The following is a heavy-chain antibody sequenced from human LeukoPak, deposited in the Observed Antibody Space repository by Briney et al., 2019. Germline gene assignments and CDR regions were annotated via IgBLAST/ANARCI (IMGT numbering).Heavy chain of an antibody. CDR1: GFTVSSNY. CDR2: IYSGGST. Sequence: AGGSLRPSCAASGFTVSSNYMSWVRQAPGKGLEWVSVIYSGGSTHYADSVKGRFTISRDNAKNSLYLQMNSLRAEDTAVYYCARDRIQLWAGTYYFDYWGQGTLVTVSS. V-gene: IGHV3-53*01. D-gene: IGHD5-18*01. CDR3: ARDRIQLWAGTYYFDY. J-gene: IGHJ4*02.